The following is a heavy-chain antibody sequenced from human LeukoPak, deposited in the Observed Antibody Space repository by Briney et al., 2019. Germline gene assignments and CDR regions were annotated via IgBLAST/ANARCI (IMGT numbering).Heavy chain of an antibody. J-gene: IGHJ6*03. CDR1: GYSFTNYW. V-gene: IGHV5-51*01. D-gene: IGHD3/OR15-3a*01. Sequence: GGSLKISCKGSGYSFTNYWIGWVRQMPGRGLEWMAIMYPGDSDKRYNPSFKGQVTISADKSISTAYLQWSSLKASDTAIYHCVRSRDGLHPGYMDVWGKGTTVAVSS. CDR3: VRSRDGLHPGYMDV. CDR2: MYPGDSDK.